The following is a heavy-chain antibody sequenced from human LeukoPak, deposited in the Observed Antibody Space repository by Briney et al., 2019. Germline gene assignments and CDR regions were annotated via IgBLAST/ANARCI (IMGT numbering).Heavy chain of an antibody. J-gene: IGHJ4*02. CDR1: GYTFTGYY. CDR2: IIPIFGTA. V-gene: IGHV1-69*13. D-gene: IGHD3-22*01. Sequence: GASVKVSCKASGYTFTGYYMHWVRQAPGQGLEWMGGIIPIFGTANYAQKFQGRVTITADESTSTAYMERSSLRSEDTAVYYCARDSRYYYDSSGYYFDYWGQGTLVTVSS. CDR3: ARDSRYYYDSSGYYFDY.